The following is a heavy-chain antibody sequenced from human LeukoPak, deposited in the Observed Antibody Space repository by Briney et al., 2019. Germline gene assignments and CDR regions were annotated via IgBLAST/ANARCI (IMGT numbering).Heavy chain of an antibody. CDR1: GGSFSGYY. Sequence: SETLSLTCAAYGGSFSGYYWSWVRQPPGKGREGMGEINHSGSTNYNPSLTSRVTISVDTSKNQFSLKLSSVTAADTAVYYCARVGSGWYYYYYMDVWGKGTTVTVSS. V-gene: IGHV4-34*01. J-gene: IGHJ6*03. D-gene: IGHD6-19*01. CDR2: INHSGST. CDR3: ARVGSGWYYYYYMDV.